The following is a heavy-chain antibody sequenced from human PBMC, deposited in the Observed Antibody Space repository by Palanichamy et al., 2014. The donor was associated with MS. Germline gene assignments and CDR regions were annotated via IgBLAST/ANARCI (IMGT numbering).Heavy chain of an antibody. Sequence: EVRAGGGLGEGLVKPGGSLRLSCAASGFTFSSYSVNWVRQAPGKGLEWVSSISSSSSYIYYADSVKGRFTISRDNAKNSLYLQMNSLRAEDTAVYYCASAGYSSGWYSDYWGQGTLVTVSS. CDR3: ASAGYSSGWYSDY. V-gene: IGHV3-21*01. D-gene: IGHD6-19*01. CDR1: GFTFSSYS. J-gene: IGHJ4*02. CDR2: ISSSSSYI.